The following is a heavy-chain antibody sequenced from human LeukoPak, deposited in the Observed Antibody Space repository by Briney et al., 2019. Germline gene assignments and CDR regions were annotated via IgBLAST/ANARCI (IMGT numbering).Heavy chain of an antibody. CDR3: AKDCSGYYCTTPDY. D-gene: IGHD3-22*01. Sequence: PGGSLRLSCAASGFTFSSYAMSWVRQAPGKELEWVSAISGSGGSTYYADSVKGRFTISRDNSKNTLYLQMNSLRAEDTAVYYCAKDCSGYYCTTPDYWGQGTLVTVSS. V-gene: IGHV3-23*01. J-gene: IGHJ4*02. CDR2: ISGSGGST. CDR1: GFTFSSYA.